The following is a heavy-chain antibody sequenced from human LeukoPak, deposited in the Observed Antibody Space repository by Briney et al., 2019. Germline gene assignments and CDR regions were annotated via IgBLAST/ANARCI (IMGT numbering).Heavy chain of an antibody. CDR1: GFTVSSNY. Sequence: GGSLRLSCAASGFTVSSNYMSWVRQAPGKGLEWVANIKQDGSEKYYVDSVKGRFTISRDNAKNSLYLQMNSLRAEDTAVYYCASLPAGIAVAGTGYFQHWGQGTLVTVSS. CDR2: IKQDGSEK. D-gene: IGHD6-19*01. V-gene: IGHV3-7*01. J-gene: IGHJ1*01. CDR3: ASLPAGIAVAGTGYFQH.